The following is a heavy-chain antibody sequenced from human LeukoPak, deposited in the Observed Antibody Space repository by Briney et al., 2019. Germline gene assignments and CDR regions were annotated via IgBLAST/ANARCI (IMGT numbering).Heavy chain of an antibody. CDR3: ARDGSLPDY. V-gene: IGHV3-74*01. Sequence: QPGGSLSLSCAASGFTFSRYWMHWVRQAPGKGLVWVSRINSDESDTSYADSVKGRFTISRDNAKNTLYLQMNSLRAEDTAVYYCARDGSLPDYWGQGTLVTVSS. J-gene: IGHJ4*02. CDR2: INSDESDT. CDR1: GFTFSRYW.